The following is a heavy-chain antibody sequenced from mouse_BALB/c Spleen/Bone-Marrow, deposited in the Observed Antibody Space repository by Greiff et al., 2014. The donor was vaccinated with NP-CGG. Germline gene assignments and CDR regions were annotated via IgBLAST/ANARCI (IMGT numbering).Heavy chain of an antibody. CDR2: IVPSSAYS. D-gene: IGHD2-3*01. CDR1: GYSFTSYT. Sequence: VQGVESGAELARPGASVRMSCKASGYSFTSYTMHWLKQRPGQGLEWIAYIVPSSAYSNYNQRFKDKATLTADRSSSTAYMQRSSLTSEDSAVYYCAREGSYDGCSGHFDYWGPGTTLTVSS. J-gene: IGHJ2*01. V-gene: IGHV1-4*01. CDR3: AREGSYDGCSGHFDY.